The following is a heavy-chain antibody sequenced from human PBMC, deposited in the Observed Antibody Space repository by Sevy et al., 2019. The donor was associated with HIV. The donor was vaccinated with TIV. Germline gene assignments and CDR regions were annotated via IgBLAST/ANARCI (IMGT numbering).Heavy chain of an antibody. CDR3: AREGGWNYDGDAFDI. CDR1: GFTFSSYW. D-gene: IGHD1-7*01. CDR2: IKQDGSEK. J-gene: IGHJ3*02. Sequence: GGSLRLSCAASGFTFSSYWMSWVRQAPGKGLEWVANIKQDGSEKYYGDSVKGRFTISRDNAKNSLYLQMNSLRAEDTAVYYCAREGGWNYDGDAFDIWGQGTMVTVSS. V-gene: IGHV3-7*01.